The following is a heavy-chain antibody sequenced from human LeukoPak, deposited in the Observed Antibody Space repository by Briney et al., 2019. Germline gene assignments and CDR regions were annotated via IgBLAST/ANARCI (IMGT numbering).Heavy chain of an antibody. CDR2: IYGSGGT. D-gene: IGHD3-22*01. CDR3: ARNRPSYYGEIPFDV. J-gene: IGHJ3*01. Sequence: SETLSLTCTVSGGAISNFYWSWIRQSAGKGLEWIGQIYGSGGTNYNPSLKSRVTMSADKSKNQISLRLTSVTAADTAVYYCARNRPSYYGEIPFDVWGQGTMVTVSS. CDR1: GGAISNFY. V-gene: IGHV4-4*07.